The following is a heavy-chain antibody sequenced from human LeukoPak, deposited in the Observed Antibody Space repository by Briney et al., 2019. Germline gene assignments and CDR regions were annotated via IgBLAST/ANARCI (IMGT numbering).Heavy chain of an antibody. CDR3: ARVFRRRHDFSDYGRPYDAFDV. CDR1: RGSYA. J-gene: IGHJ3*01. V-gene: IGHV1-69*06. CDR2: IMPLFGTT. Sequence: SVKVSCKASRGSYAISWVRQAPGQGLESVGGIMPLFGTTNYAQNFEDRVTITADTSTNTVYMEVSSLRSEDTAIYYCARVFRRRHDFSDYGRPYDAFDVWGQGTLVTVSS. D-gene: IGHD4-17*01.